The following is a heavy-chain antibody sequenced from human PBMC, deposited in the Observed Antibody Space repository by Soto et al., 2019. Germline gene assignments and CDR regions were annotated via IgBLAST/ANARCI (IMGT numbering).Heavy chain of an antibody. J-gene: IGHJ3*02. CDR2: ISSSSSYI. V-gene: IGHV3-21*04. CDR3: AREGTYIYGAFDI. CDR1: GFTFSSYS. Sequence: PGGSLRLSCAASGFTFSSYSMNWVRQAPGKGLEWVSSISSSSSYIYYADSVKGRFTISRDNAKNSLYLQMNSLRAEDTAVYYCAREGTYIYGAFDIWGQGTMVTVSS. D-gene: IGHD3-16*01.